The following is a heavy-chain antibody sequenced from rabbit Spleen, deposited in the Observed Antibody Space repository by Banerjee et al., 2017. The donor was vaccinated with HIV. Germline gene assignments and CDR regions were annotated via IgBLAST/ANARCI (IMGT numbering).Heavy chain of an antibody. CDR3: ARDTGTSFSSYGMDL. CDR2: IGAGVTYTT. V-gene: IGHV1S45*01. CDR1: GFSFSYSDY. D-gene: IGHD7-1*01. Sequence: QEQLEESGGDLVKPGASLTLTCTASGFSFSYSDYMCWVRQPPGKGPEWIACIGAGVTYTTYYATWAKGRFTISKISSTTVTLQMTSLTVADTATYFCARDTGTSFSSYGMDLWGQGTLVTVS. J-gene: IGHJ6*01.